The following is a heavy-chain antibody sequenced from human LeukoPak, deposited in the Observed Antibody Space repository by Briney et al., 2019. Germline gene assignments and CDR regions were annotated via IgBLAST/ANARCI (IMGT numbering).Heavy chain of an antibody. V-gene: IGHV6-1*01. CDR2: TYYKSKWYN. J-gene: IGHJ4*02. CDR3: ARDLYGSGSPH. CDR1: GDSVSTESTA. D-gene: IGHD3-10*01. Sequence: SQTLSLTCAISGDSVSTESTAWTWVRQSPSRGLEWLGRTYYKSKWYNDFAVSVKNRITINPDTSKNQFSLKLSSVTAADTAVYYCARDLYGSGSPHWGQGTLVTVSS.